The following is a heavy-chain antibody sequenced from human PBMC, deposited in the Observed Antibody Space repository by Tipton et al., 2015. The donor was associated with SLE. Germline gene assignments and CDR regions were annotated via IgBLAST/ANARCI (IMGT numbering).Heavy chain of an antibody. Sequence: TLSLTCTVSGGSVTSGNYYWTWIRQSAGNGLEWIGHVLTSGATNYNPSLKSRVTISVDTSKNQFSLHLSSVTAADTAVYYCARESFGGSWEFDYWGQGTLVTVSS. V-gene: IGHV4-61*09. CDR3: ARESFGGSWEFDY. J-gene: IGHJ4*02. CDR2: VLTSGAT. CDR1: GGSVTSGNYY. D-gene: IGHD1-26*01.